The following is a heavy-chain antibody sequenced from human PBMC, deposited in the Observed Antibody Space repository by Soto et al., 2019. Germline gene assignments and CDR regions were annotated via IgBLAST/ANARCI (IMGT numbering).Heavy chain of an antibody. J-gene: IGHJ4*02. CDR1: GFTFSNYG. Sequence: QVQLVESGGGVVQPGRSLRLSCAASGFTFSNYGMHWVRQAPGKGLEWVAVIWYDGSNKYYADSVKGRFTISRDNSKKTLYLQMNRMRAEDTAVYYCARGTDYAFDYWGQGTLVTVSS. CDR2: IWYDGSNK. V-gene: IGHV3-33*01. CDR3: ARGTDYAFDY. D-gene: IGHD4-17*01.